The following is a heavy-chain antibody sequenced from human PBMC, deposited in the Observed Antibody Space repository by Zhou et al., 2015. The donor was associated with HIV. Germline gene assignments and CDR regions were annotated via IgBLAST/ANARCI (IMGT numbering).Heavy chain of an antibody. CDR1: GGTFNTYS. CDR2: FIGMFGRP. D-gene: IGHD2-2*01. J-gene: IGHJ5*02. CDR3: ARVSHIVVVPAATGWFDP. V-gene: IGHV1-69*06. Sequence: QVRLVQSGAEVKKPGSSVRVSCKASGGTFNTYSVTWVRQAPGQGLEWMGEFIGMFGRPKYAQKFQGRVTITADKSTSTAYMELSSLRSEDTAVYYCARVSHIVVVPAATGWFDPWGQGTLVTVSS.